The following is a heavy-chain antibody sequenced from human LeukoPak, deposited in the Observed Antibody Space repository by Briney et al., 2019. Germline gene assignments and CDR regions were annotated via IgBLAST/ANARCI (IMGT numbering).Heavy chain of an antibody. J-gene: IGHJ4*02. CDR1: GYTFTSYS. D-gene: IGHD6-13*01. CDR3: AREMAAAAPDY. V-gene: IGHV1-18*01. Sequence: ASVKDSCKTSGYTFTSYSISWVRQAPGQGLEWMGWISAYNGNTNYAQDLQGRVTMTTDTSTDTAYMELRSLKSDDTAVYYCAREMAAAAPDYWGQGTLVTVSS. CDR2: ISAYNGNT.